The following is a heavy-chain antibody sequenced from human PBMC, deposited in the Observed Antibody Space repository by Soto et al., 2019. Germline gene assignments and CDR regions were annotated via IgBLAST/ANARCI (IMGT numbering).Heavy chain of an antibody. CDR2: ISAYNGNT. V-gene: IGHV1-18*03. J-gene: IGHJ4*02. CDR1: GYTFTSYG. Sequence: QVQLVQSGAEVKKPGASVKVSCKASGYTFTSYGITWVRQAPGQGLEWMGWISAYNGNTNYAQKLQGRVTITTDTPTSTADMELRSMTSDRMAVYCWARANCNEDYCGQGTLVTVSS. CDR3: ARANCNEDY. D-gene: IGHD1-20*01.